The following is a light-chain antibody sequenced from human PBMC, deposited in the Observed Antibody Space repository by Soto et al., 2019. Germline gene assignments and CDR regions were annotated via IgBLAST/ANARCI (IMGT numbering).Light chain of an antibody. V-gene: IGKV3-20*01. CDR1: QSVSSSY. J-gene: IGKJ3*01. CDR2: GAS. Sequence: EIVLTQSPGTLSLSPGERATLSCRASQSVSSSYLPWYQQKTGQAPRPLIYGASSRATGNPDRFRGSGSVTDFTLTISRLEPEDCAVYYCQQFGSSPRFTFGPGTKVDVK. CDR3: QQFGSSPRFT.